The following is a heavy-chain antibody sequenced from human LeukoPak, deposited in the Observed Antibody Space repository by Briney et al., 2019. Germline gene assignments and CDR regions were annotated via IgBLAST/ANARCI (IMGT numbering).Heavy chain of an antibody. J-gene: IGHJ5*02. D-gene: IGHD6-13*01. Sequence: PGGSLRLSCAASGFTFSSYGMHWVRQAPGKGLEWVAFIRYDGSNKYYADSVKGRFTISRDNSKNTLYLQMNSLRAEDTAVYYCAKEKDSSRYNWFDPWGQGTLVTVSS. CDR3: AKEKDSSRYNWFDP. CDR2: IRYDGSNK. V-gene: IGHV3-30*02. CDR1: GFTFSSYG.